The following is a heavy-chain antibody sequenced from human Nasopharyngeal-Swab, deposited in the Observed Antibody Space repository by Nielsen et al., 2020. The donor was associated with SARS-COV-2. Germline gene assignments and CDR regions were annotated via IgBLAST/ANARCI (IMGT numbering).Heavy chain of an antibody. J-gene: IGHJ3*02. CDR3: AKDHGVRGDGFDI. D-gene: IGHD3-10*01. V-gene: IGHV3-23*01. CDR2: ISASGGST. CDR1: GFTFNIYA. Sequence: GESLKISCIASGFTFNIYAMAWVRRTPGRGLQWVSGISASGGSTYYTDSVKGRFAVSRDNSRNTLYLQMHSLRVEDTALYYCAKDHGVRGDGFDIWGQGTMVTVSS.